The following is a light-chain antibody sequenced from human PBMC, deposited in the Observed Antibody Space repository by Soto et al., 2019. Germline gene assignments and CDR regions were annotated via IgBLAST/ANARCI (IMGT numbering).Light chain of an antibody. CDR2: TVS. CDR3: RSFTTESTYV. V-gene: IGLV2-14*01. Sequence: QSVLTQPASVSGSPGQSITISCTGTSSDVGANIFVSWYQQHPGKVPKLMIYTVSSRPSGVSQRFSGSKSGNTASLTISGLQAEDEADYYCRSFTTESTYVFGTGTKVTAL. J-gene: IGLJ1*01. CDR1: SSDVGANIF.